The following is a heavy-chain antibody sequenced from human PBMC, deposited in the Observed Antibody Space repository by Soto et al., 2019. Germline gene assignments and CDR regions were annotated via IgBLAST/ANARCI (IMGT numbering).Heavy chain of an antibody. D-gene: IGHD3-10*01. CDR1: GYTFTGYY. V-gene: IGHV1-2*04. CDR2: INPNSGGT. CDR3: AKDSRGWYYYGSRSYRRGFDP. J-gene: IGHJ5*02. Sequence: ASVKVSCKASGYTFTGYYMHWVRQAPGQGLEWMGWINPNSGGTNYAQKFQGWVTMTRDTSISTAYMELSRLRSDDTAVYYCAKDSRGWYYYGSRSYRRGFDPWGQGTLVTVSS.